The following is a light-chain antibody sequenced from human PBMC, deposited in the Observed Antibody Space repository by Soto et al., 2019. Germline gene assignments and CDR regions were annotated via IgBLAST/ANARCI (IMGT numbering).Light chain of an antibody. CDR1: QTVNSIY. J-gene: IGKJ2*01. V-gene: IGKV3-20*01. CDR2: GAS. Sequence: EIVLTQSPGTLSLSPGERATLSCRASQTVNSIYLAWYQQKPGQAPRLLIYGASSRETGIPDRFSGSGSGTDFTLTISRLEPEDFAVYYCQQYDSSPYTFGRGTKLEIK. CDR3: QQYDSSPYT.